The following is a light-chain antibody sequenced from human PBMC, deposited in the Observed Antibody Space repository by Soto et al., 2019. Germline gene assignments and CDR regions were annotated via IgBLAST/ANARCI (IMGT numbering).Light chain of an antibody. CDR1: SSDVGVYNC. V-gene: IGLV2-11*01. CDR2: DVS. CDR3: CSYAGSYTFV. Sequence: QSVLTRPRSVSGSPGQSVTISCTGTSSDVGVYNCVSWYQQYPGKAPKIMIYDVSKRPSGVPDRFSGSKSDNTASLTISGLQAEDEADYYCCSYAGSYTFVFGIGTKV. J-gene: IGLJ1*01.